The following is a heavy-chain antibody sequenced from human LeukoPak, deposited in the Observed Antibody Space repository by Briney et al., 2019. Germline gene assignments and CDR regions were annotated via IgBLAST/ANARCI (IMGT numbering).Heavy chain of an antibody. V-gene: IGHV4-59*08. CDR1: GGSISSYY. Sequence: SETLSLTCTVSGGSISSYYWSWIRQPPGKGLEWIGYIYYSGSTNYNPSLKSRVTISVDTSKNQFSLKLSSVTAADTAVYYCARGVGYCSGVTCFPPDYWGQGTLVTVSS. CDR2: IYYSGST. D-gene: IGHD2-15*01. J-gene: IGHJ4*02. CDR3: ARGVGYCSGVTCFPPDY.